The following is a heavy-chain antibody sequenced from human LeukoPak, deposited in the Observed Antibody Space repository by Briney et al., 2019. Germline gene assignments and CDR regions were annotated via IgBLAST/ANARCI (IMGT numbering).Heavy chain of an antibody. J-gene: IGHJ4*02. CDR1: GGSFSGYY. Sequence: SETLSLTCAVYGGSFSGYYWSWIRQPPGKGLEWIGEINHSVSTNYNPSLKSRVTISVDTSKNQFSLKLSSVTAADTAVYYCARGQYSYALDYWGQGTLVTVSS. CDR2: INHSVST. CDR3: ARGQYSYALDY. V-gene: IGHV4-34*01. D-gene: IGHD5-18*01.